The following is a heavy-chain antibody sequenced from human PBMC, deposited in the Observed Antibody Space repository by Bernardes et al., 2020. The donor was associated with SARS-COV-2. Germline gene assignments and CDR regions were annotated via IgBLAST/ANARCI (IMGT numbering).Heavy chain of an antibody. V-gene: IGHV1-69*13. J-gene: IGHJ5*02. CDR1: GGTFSSYA. Sequence: SVKVSCKASGGTFSSYAISWVRQAPGQGLEWMGRIIPILGTANYAQKFQGRVTIIADEFTSTAYMELSSLRSEDTAVYYCARSGWSSGWSVARGGWFDPWGQGTLVTVSS. D-gene: IGHD6-19*01. CDR3: ARSGWSSGWSVARGGWFDP. CDR2: IIPILGTA.